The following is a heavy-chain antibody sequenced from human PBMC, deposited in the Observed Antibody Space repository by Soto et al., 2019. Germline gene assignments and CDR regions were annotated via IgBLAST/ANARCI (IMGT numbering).Heavy chain of an antibody. D-gene: IGHD3-22*01. CDR3: AADGAYYYDSSGYPRDYGMEV. CDR2: IVVGSGNT. CDR1: GFTFTSSA. Sequence: ASVKVSCKASGFTFTSSAVQWVRQAVGQRREWIGWIVVGSGNTNYAQKFQERVTITRDMSTSTAYMELSSLRSEDTAVYYCAADGAYYYDSSGYPRDYGMEVWGQGTPVNVSS. J-gene: IGHJ6*01. V-gene: IGHV1-58*01.